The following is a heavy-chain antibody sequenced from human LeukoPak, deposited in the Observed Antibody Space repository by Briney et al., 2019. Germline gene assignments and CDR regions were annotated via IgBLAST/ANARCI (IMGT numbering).Heavy chain of an antibody. Sequence: SETLSLTCTVSGGSISSKSWSWIRQPPGKGLEWIGYIYATGSTNYNPSLKSRVTISVDTSKNQFSLTLSSVTAADTAVYYCASTYTYGYIDYWGQGTLVTVSS. CDR3: ASTYTYGYIDY. V-gene: IGHV4-4*09. D-gene: IGHD5-18*01. CDR1: GGSISSKS. CDR2: IYATGST. J-gene: IGHJ4*02.